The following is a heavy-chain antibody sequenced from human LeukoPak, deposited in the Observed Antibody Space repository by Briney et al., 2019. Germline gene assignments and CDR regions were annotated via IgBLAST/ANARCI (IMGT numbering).Heavy chain of an antibody. CDR2: IYSGGST. CDR1: GFTVSSNY. CDR3: ARSITMVRGVIKNYYYGMEV. V-gene: IGHV3-53*04. D-gene: IGHD3-10*01. J-gene: IGHJ6*02. Sequence: GGSLRLSCAASGFTVSSNYMSWVRQAPGKGLEWVSVIYSGGSTYYADSVKGRFTISRHNSKNTLYLQMNSLRAEDTAVYYCARSITMVRGVIKNYYYGMEVWGQGTTVTVSS.